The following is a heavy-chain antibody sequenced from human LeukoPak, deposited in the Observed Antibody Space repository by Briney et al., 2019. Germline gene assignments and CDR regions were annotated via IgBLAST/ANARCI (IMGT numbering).Heavy chain of an antibody. CDR1: GFTFDDYG. J-gene: IGHJ6*03. D-gene: IGHD3-9*01. Sequence: PGGSLRLSCAASGFTFDDYGMTWVRQAPGKGLEWVSGINWNGGTTVYADSVRGRFTISRDNAKNSLYLQMNSLRAEDTALYYCARANFEGSGGAYYYYYLDVWGKGTTVTVSS. CDR2: INWNGGTT. V-gene: IGHV3-20*04. CDR3: ARANFEGSGGAYYYYYLDV.